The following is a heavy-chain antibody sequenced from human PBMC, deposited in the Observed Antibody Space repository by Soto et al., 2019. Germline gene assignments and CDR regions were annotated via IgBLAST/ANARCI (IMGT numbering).Heavy chain of an antibody. CDR3: AGEFYDYVWGSYRQSYYFDY. D-gene: IGHD3-16*02. J-gene: IGHJ4*02. Sequence: GGSLRLSCAASGFTFSSYGMHWVRQAPGKGLEWVAVISYDGSNKYYADSVKGRFTISRDNSKNTLYLQMNSLRAEDTAVYYCAGEFYDYVWGSYRQSYYFDYWGQGTLVTVSS. CDR2: ISYDGSNK. CDR1: GFTFSSYG. V-gene: IGHV3-30*03.